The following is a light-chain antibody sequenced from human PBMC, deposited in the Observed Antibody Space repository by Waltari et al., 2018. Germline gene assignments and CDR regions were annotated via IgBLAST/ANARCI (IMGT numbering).Light chain of an antibody. CDR2: SNN. Sequence: QSVLTQPPSASGTPGQRATISCSESSSNIGSNTVNWYQQLPGTAPKPLIHSNNQRPSGVPDRFSGSKSGTSASLAISGLQSEDEADYYCAAWDDSLNGPVFGGGTKLTVL. CDR1: SSNIGSNT. V-gene: IGLV1-44*01. J-gene: IGLJ3*02. CDR3: AAWDDSLNGPV.